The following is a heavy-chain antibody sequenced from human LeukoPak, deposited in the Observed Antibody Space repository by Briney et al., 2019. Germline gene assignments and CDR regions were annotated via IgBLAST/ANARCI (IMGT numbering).Heavy chain of an antibody. CDR1: GFTFSSYA. CDR2: TSGGGGST. CDR3: AKYGWIYYMDV. Sequence: GGSLRLSCAASGFTFSSYAMSWVRQAPGKGLEWVSGTSGGGGSTYYADSVKGRFTISRDNPRNTLYLQMNSLRAEDTAVYYCAKYGWIYYMDVWGKGTTVTVSS. J-gene: IGHJ6*03. V-gene: IGHV3-23*01. D-gene: IGHD6-19*01.